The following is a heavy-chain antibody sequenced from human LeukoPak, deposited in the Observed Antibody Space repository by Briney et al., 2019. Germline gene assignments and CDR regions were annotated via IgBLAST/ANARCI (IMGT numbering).Heavy chain of an antibody. CDR1: GGSFSGYY. D-gene: IGHD1-1*01. V-gene: IGHV4-34*01. CDR2: INHSGST. Sequence: SETLSLTCAVYGGSFSGYYWSWIRQPPGKGLEWIGEINHSGSTNYNPSLKSRVTISVDTSKNQFSLKLSSVTAADTAVYYCARHDWNDRDYWGQGTLVTVSS. CDR3: ARHDWNDRDY. J-gene: IGHJ4*02.